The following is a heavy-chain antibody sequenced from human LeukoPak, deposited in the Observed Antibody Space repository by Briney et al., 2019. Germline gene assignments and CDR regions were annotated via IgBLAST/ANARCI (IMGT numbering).Heavy chain of an antibody. Sequence: PGGSLRLSCAASGFTFSSYSMNWVRQAPGKGLEWVSYISSSSSYIYYADSVKGRFTISRDNAKNSLYLQMNSQRAEDTAVYYCARGQSLAVRWFDPWGQGTLVTVSS. V-gene: IGHV3-21*01. CDR2: ISSSSSYI. J-gene: IGHJ5*02. CDR1: GFTFSSYS. CDR3: ARGQSLAVRWFDP. D-gene: IGHD6-13*01.